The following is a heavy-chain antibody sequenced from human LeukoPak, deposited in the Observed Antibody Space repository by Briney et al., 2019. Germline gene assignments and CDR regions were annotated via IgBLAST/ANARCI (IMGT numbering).Heavy chain of an antibody. CDR2: IWSDGNNR. J-gene: IGHJ6*03. CDR3: AKDPGASVSGSYMDV. Sequence: GGSLRLSCAASGFTFRNYGVHWVRQATGKGLEWVSFIWSDGNNRFYADSVEGRFTISRDNSKNMLYLQMDTLRAEDTALYYCAKDPGASVSGSYMDVWGKGTTVIVSS. D-gene: IGHD2-8*02. V-gene: IGHV3-30*02. CDR1: GFTFRNYG.